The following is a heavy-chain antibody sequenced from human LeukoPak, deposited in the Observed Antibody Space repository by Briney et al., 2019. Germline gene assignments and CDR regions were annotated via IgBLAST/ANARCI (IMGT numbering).Heavy chain of an antibody. CDR2: INHSGST. D-gene: IGHD5-18*01. CDR3: ARRRYSYGLYYFDY. CDR1: GGSVSSGSYY. Sequence: PSETLSLTCTVSGGSVSSGSYYWSWIRQPPGKGLEWIGEINHSGSTNYNPSLKSRVTISVDTSKNQFSLKLSSVTAADTAVYYCARRRYSYGLYYFDYWGQGTLVTVSS. V-gene: IGHV4-61*01. J-gene: IGHJ4*02.